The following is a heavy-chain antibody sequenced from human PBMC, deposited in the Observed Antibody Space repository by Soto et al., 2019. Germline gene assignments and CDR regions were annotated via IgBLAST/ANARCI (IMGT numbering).Heavy chain of an antibody. CDR1: GGSISSSNYY. CDR2: IYYSGST. D-gene: IGHD2-15*01. Sequence: AETLSLTCTVSGGSISSSNYYWGWIRQPPGKGLEWIGSIYYSGSTYYNPSLKSRVTISVDTSKNQFSLKLSSVTAADTAVYYCARHTPAISISDHWGQGTLVTVSS. J-gene: IGHJ4*02. CDR3: ARHTPAISISDH. V-gene: IGHV4-39*01.